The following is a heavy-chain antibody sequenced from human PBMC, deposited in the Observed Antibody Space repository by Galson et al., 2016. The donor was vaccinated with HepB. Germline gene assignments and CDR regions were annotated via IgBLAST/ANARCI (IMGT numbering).Heavy chain of an antibody. D-gene: IGHD6-19*01. V-gene: IGHV1-18*04. CDR1: GYTFTKYG. CDR2: ISSFNGNT. J-gene: IGHJ6*03. Sequence: SVKVSCKASGYTFTKYGISWVRQAPGQGLEWLGWISSFNGNTNYAHNFRGRVTMTSDASTNTAYMELRSLRSDDSAVYYCARRDYTSGYYSFYYMDVWGGGTTVTASS. CDR3: ARRDYTSGYYSFYYMDV.